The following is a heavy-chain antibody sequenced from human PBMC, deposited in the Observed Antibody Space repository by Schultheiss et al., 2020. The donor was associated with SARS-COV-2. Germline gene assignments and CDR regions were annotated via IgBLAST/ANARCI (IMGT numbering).Heavy chain of an antibody. D-gene: IGHD6-6*01. Sequence: GGSLRLSCAASGFTFSGSAMHWVRQASGKGLEWVGRIRSKANSYATAYAASVKGRFTISRDNSKNTLYLKMNSLKVEDTAVYYCAIEDTSSSWGWWLDYWGQGTLVTVSS. V-gene: IGHV3-73*01. J-gene: IGHJ4*02. CDR1: GFTFSGSA. CDR3: AIEDTSSSWGWWLDY. CDR2: IRSKANSYAT.